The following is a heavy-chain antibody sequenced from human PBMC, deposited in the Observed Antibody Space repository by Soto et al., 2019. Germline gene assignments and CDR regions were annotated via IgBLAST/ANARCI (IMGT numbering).Heavy chain of an antibody. CDR2: ISGSGGST. CDR3: AKRTAEGYYYGMDV. Sequence: PGGSLRLSCAASGFTFSSYAMSWVRQAPGKGLEWVSAISGSGGSTYYADSVKGRFTISRDNSKNTLYLQMNSLRAEDTAVYYCAKRTAEGYYYGMDVWGQGTTVTVSS. V-gene: IGHV3-23*01. J-gene: IGHJ6*02. CDR1: GFTFSSYA.